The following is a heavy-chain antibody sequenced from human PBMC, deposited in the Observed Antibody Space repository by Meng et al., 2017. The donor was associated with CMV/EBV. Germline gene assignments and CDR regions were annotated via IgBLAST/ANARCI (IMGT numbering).Heavy chain of an antibody. CDR3: ARGGWSDFDY. D-gene: IGHD6-19*01. CDR1: GGSISSSSYY. V-gene: IGHV4-39*07. CDR2: IYYSGST. Sequence: RQLHEARPGLVEPSETLSLTCSVSGGSISSSSYYWGWIRQPPGKGLEWIGSIYYSGSTYYNPSLKSRVTISVDTSKNQFSLKLSSVTAADTAVYYCARGGWSDFDYWGQGTLVTVSS. J-gene: IGHJ4*02.